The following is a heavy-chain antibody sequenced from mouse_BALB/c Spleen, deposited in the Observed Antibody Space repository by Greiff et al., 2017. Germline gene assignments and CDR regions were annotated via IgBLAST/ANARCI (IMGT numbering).Heavy chain of an antibody. J-gene: IGHJ2*01. D-gene: IGHD2-10*01. Sequence: EVQVVESGGGLVKPGGSLKLSCAASGFTFSSYAMSWVRQSPEKRLEWVAEISSGGSYTYYPDTVTGRFTISRDNAKNTLYLEMSSLRSEDTAMYYCARDSYYGIDYWGQGTTLTVSS. CDR3: ARDSYYGIDY. CDR2: ISSGGSYT. V-gene: IGHV5-9-4*01. CDR1: GFTFSSYA.